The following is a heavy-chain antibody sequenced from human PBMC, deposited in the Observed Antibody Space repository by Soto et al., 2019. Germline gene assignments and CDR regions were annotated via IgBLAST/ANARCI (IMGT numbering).Heavy chain of an antibody. CDR3: ATGGGDYSSGWYGAFDI. Sequence: EVQLLESGGGLVKPGGSLRLSCAASGFTFNSYAMSWVRQAPGKGLEWVSAISGSGGSTYYADSVKGRFTISRDNSTITLYLQMNSLKAEDTAFYYCATGGGDYSSGWYGAFDIWGQGTMVTVSS. V-gene: IGHV3-23*01. CDR1: GFTFNSYA. D-gene: IGHD6-19*01. CDR2: ISGSGGST. J-gene: IGHJ3*02.